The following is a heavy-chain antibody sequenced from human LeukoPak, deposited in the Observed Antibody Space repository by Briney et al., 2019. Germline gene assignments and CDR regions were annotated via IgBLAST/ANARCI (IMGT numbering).Heavy chain of an antibody. V-gene: IGHV1-69*05. J-gene: IGHJ4*02. CDR2: IIPIFGTA. D-gene: IGHD2-15*01. Sequence: ASVTVSCKASGGTFSSYAISWVRQAPGQGLEWMGGIIPIFGTANYAQKFQGRVTITTDESTSTAYMELSSLRSEDTAVYYCARARGMVAATLFDYWGQGTLVTVSS. CDR1: GGTFSSYA. CDR3: ARARGMVAATLFDY.